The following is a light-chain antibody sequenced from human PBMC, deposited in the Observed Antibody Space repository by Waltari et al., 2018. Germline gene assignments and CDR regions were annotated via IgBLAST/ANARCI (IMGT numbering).Light chain of an antibody. V-gene: IGKV3-20*01. CDR2: CAS. J-gene: IGKJ4*01. CDR1: QTVRTTY. CDR3: QQYDISPLT. Sequence: EIVLTQSPRTPPSPPGERANLSCRASQTVRTTYLAWYQQKPGQAPTLLSYCASSRATGIPDRFSGSGSGTDFSLTISSLEPEDFAVYYCQQYDISPLTFGGGTKVEIK.